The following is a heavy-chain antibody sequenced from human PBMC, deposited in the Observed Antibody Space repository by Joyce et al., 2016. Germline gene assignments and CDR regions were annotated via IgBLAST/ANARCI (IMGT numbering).Heavy chain of an antibody. Sequence: QVQIQQWGAGLVKPSETLSLTCSVYGESFRGHYWSWIRQSPGKGLEWSGDINHAASTTYNPSLTSRVTMSVDTSKTQISLRLTSVTVADTAISYCASLFPFDYWGQGTLVTVSS. CDR2: INHAAST. J-gene: IGHJ4*02. V-gene: IGHV4-34*01. CDR1: GESFRGHY. CDR3: ASLFPFDY.